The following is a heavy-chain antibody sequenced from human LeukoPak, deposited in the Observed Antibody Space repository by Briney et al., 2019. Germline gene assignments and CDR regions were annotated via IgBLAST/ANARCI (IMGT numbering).Heavy chain of an antibody. V-gene: IGHV3-23*01. CDR3: ARDRDGGADY. CDR2: SGSGGNT. Sequence: GGSLRLSCAASGFTVNTYAMSWVRQAPGKGLEWVSGSGSGGNTYYADSVKGRFTISRDNSKNTLYLQMNSLRAEDTAVYYCARDRDGGADYWGQGTLVTVSS. D-gene: IGHD2-21*02. CDR1: GFTVNTYA. J-gene: IGHJ4*02.